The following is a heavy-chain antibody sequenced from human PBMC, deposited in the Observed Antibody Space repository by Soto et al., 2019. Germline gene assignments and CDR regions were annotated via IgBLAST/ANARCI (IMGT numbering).Heavy chain of an antibody. CDR1: GYTFTGYY. J-gene: IGHJ4*02. CDR3: ARARIAARPPFDY. CDR2: INPNSGGT. Sequence: ASVNVSCKASGYTFTGYYMHWVRQAPGQGLELMGWINPNSGGTNYAQKFQGRVTMTRDXXXXXAXMXLXXXXSDXTAVYYCARARIAARPPFDYWGQGTLVTVSS. D-gene: IGHD6-6*01. V-gene: IGHV1-2*02.